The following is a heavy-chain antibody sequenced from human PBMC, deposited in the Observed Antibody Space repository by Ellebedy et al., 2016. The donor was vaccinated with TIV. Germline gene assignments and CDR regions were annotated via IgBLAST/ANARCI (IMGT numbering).Heavy chain of an antibody. CDR1: GYNFTTYW. D-gene: IGHD3-22*01. J-gene: IGHJ4*02. CDR3: ARSYYDSTGTFDY. V-gene: IGHV5-10-1*01. Sequence: GVSLKISCQGVGYNFTTYWITWVRQTPGKGLEWMGRIDPSDSYTSYSPSFQGHVTISADKSITTAYLQWSSLKASDTAMYYCARSYYDSTGTFDYWGQGTLVTVSS. CDR2: IDPSDSYT.